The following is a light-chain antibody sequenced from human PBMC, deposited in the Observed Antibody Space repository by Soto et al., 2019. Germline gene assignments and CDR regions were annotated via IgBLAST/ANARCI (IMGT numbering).Light chain of an antibody. V-gene: IGKV3-20*01. CDR2: DAS. J-gene: IGKJ4*01. Sequence: EIVLTQSPGTLSLSPGERATLSYRASQSVSRNYLAWYQHKPGQAPRLLIYDASSRAIGIPDRFSGSGSGTDFTLSISRLEPEDFAVYYCQQYGGPPRTFGGGTKVEIK. CDR3: QQYGGPPRT. CDR1: QSVSRNY.